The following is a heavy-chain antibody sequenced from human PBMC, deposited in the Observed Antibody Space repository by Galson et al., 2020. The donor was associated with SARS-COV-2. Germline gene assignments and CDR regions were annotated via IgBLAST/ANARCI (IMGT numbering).Heavy chain of an antibody. Sequence: TGGSLRLSCRAYGLTFNIFWMSWVRQSPGKGLEWVANIDDAGTRTYYVDSVRGRFTISRDNAKNSLYLEMNNLRVDDSAVHYCGTAGDYWGQGTLVTVSS. CDR2: IDDAGTRT. J-gene: IGHJ4*02. CDR3: GTAGDY. V-gene: IGHV3-7*05. CDR1: GLTFNIFW. D-gene: IGHD3-10*01.